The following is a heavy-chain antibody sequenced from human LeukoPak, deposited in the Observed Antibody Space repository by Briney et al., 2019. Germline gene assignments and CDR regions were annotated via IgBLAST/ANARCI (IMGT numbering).Heavy chain of an antibody. J-gene: IGHJ4*02. CDR2: ISGSGGST. CDR1: GFTFTSSA. Sequence: GGSLRLSCGASGFTFTSSAMSWVRQAPGKGLEWVSAISGSGGSTYYADSVKGRFTISRDNSKNTLYLQMNSLRAEDTAVYYCAKDCDSSGYYYFDYWGQGTLVTVSS. V-gene: IGHV3-23*01. D-gene: IGHD3-22*01. CDR3: AKDCDSSGYYYFDY.